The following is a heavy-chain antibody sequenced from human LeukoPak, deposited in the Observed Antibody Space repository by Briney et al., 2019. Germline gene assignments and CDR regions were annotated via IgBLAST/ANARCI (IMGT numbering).Heavy chain of an antibody. D-gene: IGHD2-15*01. V-gene: IGHV4-38-2*01. CDR1: GYSISSGYY. CDR2: IYHSGNT. J-gene: IGHJ5*02. CDR3: VAGCSGGSCYIAYSWFEP. Sequence: KPSETLSLTCAVSGYSISSGYYWGWIRQPPGKGLEWIGTIYHSGNTYYNPSLKSRVTISEDTSKNQFSLKLSSVTAADTAVYYCVAGCSGGSCYIAYSWFEPWGHGNLVTVSS.